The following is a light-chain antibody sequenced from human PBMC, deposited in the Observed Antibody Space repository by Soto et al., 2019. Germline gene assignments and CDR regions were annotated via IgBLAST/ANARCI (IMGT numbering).Light chain of an antibody. V-gene: IGKV1-5*01. CDR1: QSISSW. J-gene: IGKJ1*01. Sequence: DIQMTQSPSTLSASVGDRVTITCRASQSISSWLAWYQQKPGKAPKLLIYDASSLESGVPSRFSGSGSGTEFALTISSLQNDDFATYYCQQYNSYWTFGQGTKVEIK. CDR3: QQYNSYWT. CDR2: DAS.